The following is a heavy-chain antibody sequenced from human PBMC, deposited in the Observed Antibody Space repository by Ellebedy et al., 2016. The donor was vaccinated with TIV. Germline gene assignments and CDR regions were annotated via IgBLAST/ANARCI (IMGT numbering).Heavy chain of an antibody. V-gene: IGHV5-51*01. CDR2: TYPGDSDT. Sequence: KVSCKGSGYSFISYWIGRVRQMPGKGLVWMGYTYPGDSDTRYSPSFQGQVTISVDKSISTAYLQWSSLKASDTAIYYCARGDRGSGWYWDKWGQGTLVTVSS. D-gene: IGHD6-19*01. J-gene: IGHJ4*02. CDR1: GYSFISYW. CDR3: ARGDRGSGWYWDK.